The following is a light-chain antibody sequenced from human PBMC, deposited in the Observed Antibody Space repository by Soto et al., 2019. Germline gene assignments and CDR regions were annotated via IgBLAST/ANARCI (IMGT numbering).Light chain of an antibody. CDR1: QSVSSN. J-gene: IGKJ2*01. V-gene: IGKV3-15*01. Sequence: DIVMTQSPASLSVSPGERATISCRASQSVSSNLAWYQQKPGQAPRLLIYGASTRQTGIPARFSGSGSGTAYTPTISSRQSADFAVYYCQQQTNSSPYTFGQGTKLEIK. CDR3: QQQTNSSPYT. CDR2: GAS.